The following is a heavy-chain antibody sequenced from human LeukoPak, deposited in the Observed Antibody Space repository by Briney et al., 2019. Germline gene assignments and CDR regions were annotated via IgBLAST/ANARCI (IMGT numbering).Heavy chain of an antibody. CDR3: ARLQSDRYYYYYMDV. Sequence: SETLSLTCTVSGGSISSYYWSWIRQPPGKGLEWIGYIYTSGSTNCNPSLKSRVTISVDTSKNQFSLKLSSVTAADTAVYYCARLQSDRYYYYYMDVWGKGTTVTVSS. D-gene: IGHD3-22*01. J-gene: IGHJ6*03. V-gene: IGHV4-4*09. CDR2: IYTSGST. CDR1: GGSISSYY.